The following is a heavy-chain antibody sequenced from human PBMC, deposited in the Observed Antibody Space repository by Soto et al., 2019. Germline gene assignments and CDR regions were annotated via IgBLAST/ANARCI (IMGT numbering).Heavy chain of an antibody. V-gene: IGHV3-74*01. D-gene: IGHD2-21*01. CDR3: VRDMQLWRLDS. J-gene: IGHJ4*02. Sequence: EVQLVESGGGLVQPGESLRLSCAASGLTFSSYWMHWVRQAPGKGLVWVSRINTDGSVATYADSVKGRFTISRDNAKNTLYLHMNSLRAEDTAVYYCVRDMQLWRLDSWDQGTLVTVSS. CDR2: INTDGSVA. CDR1: GLTFSSYW.